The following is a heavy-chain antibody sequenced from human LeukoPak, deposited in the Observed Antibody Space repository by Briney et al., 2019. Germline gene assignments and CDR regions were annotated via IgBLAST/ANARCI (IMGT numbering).Heavy chain of an antibody. D-gene: IGHD3-22*01. CDR3: ARDYYDSSGPFDY. V-gene: IGHV1-69*05. CDR1: GGTFSSYA. J-gene: IGHJ4*02. CDR2: ITPIFGTA. Sequence: SVKVSCKASGGTFSSYAISWVRQAPGQGLEWMGGITPIFGTANYAQKFQGRVTMTRDTSTSTVYMELSSLRSEDTAVYYCARDYYDSSGPFDYWGQGTLVTVSS.